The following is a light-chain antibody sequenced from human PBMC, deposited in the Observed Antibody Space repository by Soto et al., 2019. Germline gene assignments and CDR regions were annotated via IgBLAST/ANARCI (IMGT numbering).Light chain of an antibody. CDR2: DAS. V-gene: IGKV3-11*01. Sequence: EIVLTQSQATLSFSPAESGPLXPPTSQSVSSDLAWYQQKPGQAPRLLIYDASNRATGIPARFSGSGSGTDFTLTISSLEAEDFAVYYCQQRSNWPLITFGQGTRLEIK. CDR3: QQRSNWPLIT. J-gene: IGKJ5*01. CDR1: QSVSSD.